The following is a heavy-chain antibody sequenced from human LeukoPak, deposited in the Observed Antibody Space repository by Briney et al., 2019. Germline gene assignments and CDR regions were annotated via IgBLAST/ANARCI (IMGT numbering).Heavy chain of an antibody. D-gene: IGHD2-21*02. J-gene: IGHJ4*02. CDR2: IYSDGST. CDR1: GFTVSSNY. V-gene: IGHV3-53*01. Sequence: GRSLRLSCAASGFTVSSNYMSWVRQAPGKGLEWVSVIYSDGSTYYADSVKGRFTISRDNSKNTLFLQMNSLRAEDTAVYYCVRGGYGDLDYWGQGTQVTVSS. CDR3: VRGGYGDLDY.